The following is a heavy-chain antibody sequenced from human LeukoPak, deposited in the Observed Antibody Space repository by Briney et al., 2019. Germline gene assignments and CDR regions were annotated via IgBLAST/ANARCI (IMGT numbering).Heavy chain of an antibody. CDR3: VKAGVEDDWYFDL. D-gene: IGHD3-3*01. V-gene: IGHV3-64D*06. CDR1: GFIFSTYA. CDR2: ISNNGYIT. J-gene: IGHJ2*01. Sequence: GGSLRLSSSASGFIFSTYAMHWVRQAPGKGLEYVSAISNNGYITYYADSVKGRFTISRDNSKKTLFLQMSSLRAEDTAVYFCVKAGVEDDWYFDLWGRGTLVTVSS.